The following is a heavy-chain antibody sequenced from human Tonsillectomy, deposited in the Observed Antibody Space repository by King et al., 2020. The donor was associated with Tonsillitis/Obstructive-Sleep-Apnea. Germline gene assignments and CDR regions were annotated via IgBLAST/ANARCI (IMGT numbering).Heavy chain of an antibody. Sequence: VQLQQWGAGLLKPSETLSLTCGVYGGSFSGYYWTWIRQPPGKGLEWIGEVNHSGSTNYNPSLKSRVTLSIDTSKNQFSLKLSSVTAANTAVYYCAREYFYHSSGYYDYWGQGTLVTVSS. CDR1: GGSFSGYY. J-gene: IGHJ4*02. D-gene: IGHD3-22*01. V-gene: IGHV4-34*01. CDR2: VNHSGST. CDR3: AREYFYHSSGYYDY.